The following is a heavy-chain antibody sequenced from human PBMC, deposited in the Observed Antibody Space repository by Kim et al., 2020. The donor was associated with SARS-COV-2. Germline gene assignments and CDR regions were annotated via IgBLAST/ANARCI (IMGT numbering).Heavy chain of an antibody. D-gene: IGHD2-2*01. CDR1: GGSFSGYY. CDR2: INHSGST. J-gene: IGHJ6*02. Sequence: SETLSLTCAVYGGSFSGYYWSWIRQPPGKGLEWIGEINHSGSTNYNPSLKSRVTISVDTSKNQFYLKLSSVTAADTAVYYCARGRGGVADIVVVAAAMYYYYGMDVWGQGTTVTVSS. CDR3: ARGRGGVADIVVVAAAMYYYYGMDV. V-gene: IGHV4-34*01.